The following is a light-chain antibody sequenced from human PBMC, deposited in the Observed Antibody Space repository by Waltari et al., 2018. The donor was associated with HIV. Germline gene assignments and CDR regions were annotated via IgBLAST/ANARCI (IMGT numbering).Light chain of an antibody. CDR3: QQASNLPRT. CDR2: SAS. J-gene: IGKJ2*01. V-gene: IGKV1-12*01. Sequence: DIQMTQSPSSLSASLGDRVTINCRASQDIGTWLAWYQHKPGKGPKLLIYSASSLQSGVPARFSGSAAATHFTLTISSLQPEDFATYYCQQASNLPRTFGQGTKLEIK. CDR1: QDIGTW.